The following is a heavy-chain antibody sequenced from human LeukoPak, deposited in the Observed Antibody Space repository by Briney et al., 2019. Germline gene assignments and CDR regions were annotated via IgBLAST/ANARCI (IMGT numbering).Heavy chain of an antibody. V-gene: IGHV3-53*01. Sequence: PGGSLRLSCAASGFTVSSNYMSWVRQAPGKGLEWVSVIYSGGSTYYADSVKGRFTISRDNSKNTLYLQMNSLRAEDTAVYYCALRRTDYYYYGMDVWGQGTTVTVSS. D-gene: IGHD4-17*01. CDR2: IYSGGST. CDR1: GFTVSSNY. J-gene: IGHJ6*02. CDR3: ALRRTDYYYYGMDV.